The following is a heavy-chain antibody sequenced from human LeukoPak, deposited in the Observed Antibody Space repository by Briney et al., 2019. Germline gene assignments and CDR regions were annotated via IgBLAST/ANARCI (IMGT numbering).Heavy chain of an antibody. J-gene: IGHJ5*02. D-gene: IGHD6-25*01. Sequence: ASVKVSCKASGYAFTSYDINWVRQAPGQGLEWMGWMNPNSANTGYAQKFQGRVTMTRNTSISTAYMELSSLRSEDTAVYYCARVPSGGNKFDPWGQGTLVTVSS. CDR2: MNPNSANT. CDR1: GYAFTSYD. CDR3: ARVPSGGNKFDP. V-gene: IGHV1-8*01.